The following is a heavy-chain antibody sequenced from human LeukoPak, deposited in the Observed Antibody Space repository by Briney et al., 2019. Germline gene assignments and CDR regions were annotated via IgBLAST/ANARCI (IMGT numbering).Heavy chain of an antibody. CDR3: ARADDILTGYHFDY. V-gene: IGHV4-31*01. D-gene: IGHD3-9*01. CDR1: GGSISSGSYY. Sequence: SQTLSLTCTVSGGSISSGSYYWSWIRQHPGKGLEWIGYIYYSGSTYYNPSLKSQVTISVDTSKNQFSLKLSSVTAADTAVYYCARADDILTGYHFDYWGQGTLVTVSS. CDR2: IYYSGST. J-gene: IGHJ4*02.